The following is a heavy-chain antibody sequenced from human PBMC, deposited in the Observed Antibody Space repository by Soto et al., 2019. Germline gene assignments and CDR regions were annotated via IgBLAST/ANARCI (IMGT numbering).Heavy chain of an antibody. J-gene: IGHJ4*02. D-gene: IGHD6-13*01. Sequence: SETLSLTCTVSGDSINNYYWSWIRQPPGKRLEWIGYIYYTGSTTYNPSLESRVTMSVDTSKNQFSLKLSSVNAADTAVYYCAKYRRTEAEGFKLDYWGRGNLVTVSS. V-gene: IGHV4-59*01. CDR1: GDSINNYY. CDR2: IYYTGST. CDR3: AKYRRTEAEGFKLDY.